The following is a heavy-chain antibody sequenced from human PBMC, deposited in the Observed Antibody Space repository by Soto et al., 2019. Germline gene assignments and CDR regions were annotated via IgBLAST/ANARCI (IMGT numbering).Heavy chain of an antibody. CDR1: GFILSDCA. CDR3: ARDLSWGSNWYYYMDV. J-gene: IGHJ6*03. V-gene: IGHV3-48*01. Sequence: EVQLVESGGGLVQPGGSLRLSCATSGFILSDCAMNWVRQAPGKGLEWVSYISSSSSVIDYADSVKGRFTVSIDKARNSLYLQMNSLRAEDTAVYYCARDLSWGSNWYYYMDVWGKGTTVTVSS. D-gene: IGHD7-27*01. CDR2: ISSSSSVI.